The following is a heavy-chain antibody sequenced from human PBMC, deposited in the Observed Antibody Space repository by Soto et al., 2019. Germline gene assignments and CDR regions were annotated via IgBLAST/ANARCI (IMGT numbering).Heavy chain of an antibody. J-gene: IGHJ4*02. D-gene: IGHD5-12*01. CDR3: AKGGGYNLVFDY. CDR1: GFTFSSYG. Sequence: GGSLRLSCAASGFTFSSYGMHWVRQAPGKGLEWVAVISYDGSNKYYAVSVKGRFTISRDNSKNTLYLQMNSLRAEDTAVYYCAKGGGYNLVFDYWGQGTLVTVSS. CDR2: ISYDGSNK. V-gene: IGHV3-30*18.